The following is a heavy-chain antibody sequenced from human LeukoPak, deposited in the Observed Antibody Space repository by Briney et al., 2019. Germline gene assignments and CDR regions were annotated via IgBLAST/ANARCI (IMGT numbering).Heavy chain of an antibody. Sequence: SVKVSCKASGGTFSSYAISWVRQAPGQGLEWMGGIISIFGTANYVQKFQGRVTITTDESTSTAYMELSSLRSEDTAVYYCASPAFWSGYYLDPWGQGTLVTVSS. CDR2: IISIFGTA. CDR3: ASPAFWSGYYLDP. CDR1: GGTFSSYA. D-gene: IGHD3-3*01. J-gene: IGHJ5*02. V-gene: IGHV1-69*05.